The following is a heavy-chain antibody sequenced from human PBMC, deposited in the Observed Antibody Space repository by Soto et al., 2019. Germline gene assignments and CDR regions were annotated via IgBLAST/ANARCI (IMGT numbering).Heavy chain of an antibody. V-gene: IGHV4-4*07. D-gene: IGHD4-4*01. CDR3: ARDNYSNYDAAFDI. Sequence: PAWKGLEWIGRIYTSGSTNYNPSLKSRVTMSVDTSKNQFSLKLSSVTAADTAVYYCARDNYSNYDAAFDIWGQGTMVTVSS. J-gene: IGHJ3*02. CDR2: IYTSGST.